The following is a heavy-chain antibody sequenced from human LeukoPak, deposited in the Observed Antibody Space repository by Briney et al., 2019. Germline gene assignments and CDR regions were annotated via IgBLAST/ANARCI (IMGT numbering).Heavy chain of an antibody. J-gene: IGHJ5*02. CDR2: ISGSGGST. Sequence: PGRSLRLSCAASGFTFSSYAMSWVRQAPGKGLEWVSAISGSGGSTYYADSVKGRFTISRDNSKNTLYLQMNSLRAEDTAVYYCAKEFGYGSGSYYNVLNWFDPWGQGTLVTVSS. CDR3: AKEFGYGSGSYYNVLNWFDP. D-gene: IGHD3-10*01. CDR1: GFTFSSYA. V-gene: IGHV3-23*01.